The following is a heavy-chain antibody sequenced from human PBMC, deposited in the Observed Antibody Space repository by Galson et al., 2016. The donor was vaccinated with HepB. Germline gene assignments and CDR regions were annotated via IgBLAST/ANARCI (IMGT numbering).Heavy chain of an antibody. J-gene: IGHJ4*02. Sequence: SLRLSCAASGFTFFSSYSMNWVRQAPGKGLEWVSHITSSSNTIYYADSVKGRFTISRDNSKHTVSLQMNSLRVEDTAVYYCAREPYSSTWNYIDFWGQGSLVTVSS. CDR1: GFTFFSSYS. D-gene: IGHD2-2*01. V-gene: IGHV3-48*01. CDR2: ITSSSNTI. CDR3: AREPYSSTWNYIDF.